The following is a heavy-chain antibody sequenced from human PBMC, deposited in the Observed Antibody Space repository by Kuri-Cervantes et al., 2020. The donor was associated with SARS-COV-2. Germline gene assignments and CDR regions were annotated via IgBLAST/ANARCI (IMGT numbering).Heavy chain of an antibody. CDR3: ARASYYDFWSGYPIDY. CDR2: INPNSGGT. V-gene: IGHV1-2*02. J-gene: IGHJ4*01. D-gene: IGHD3-3*01. CDR1: GYTFTGYY. Sequence: ASVKVSCKASGYTFTGYYMHWVRQAPGQGLEWMGWINPNSGGTNYAQKFQGRVTMTRDTSTSTVYMELSSLRSEDTAVYYCARASYYDFWSGYPIDYWGQEPWSPSPQ.